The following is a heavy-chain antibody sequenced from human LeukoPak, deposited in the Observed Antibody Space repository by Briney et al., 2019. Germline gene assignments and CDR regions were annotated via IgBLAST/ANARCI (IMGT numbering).Heavy chain of an antibody. CDR3: TTSDRRQGYCSGGSCYSGRTQGY. V-gene: IGHV3-30-3*01. CDR1: GFTFSSYA. J-gene: IGHJ4*02. D-gene: IGHD2-15*01. CDR2: ISYDGSNK. Sequence: PGGSLRLSCAASGFTFSSYAMHWVRQAPGKGLEWVAVISYDGSNKYYADSVKGRFTISRDNSKNTLYLQMNSLKTEDTAVYYCTTSDRRQGYCSGGSCYSGRTQGYWGQGTLVTVSS.